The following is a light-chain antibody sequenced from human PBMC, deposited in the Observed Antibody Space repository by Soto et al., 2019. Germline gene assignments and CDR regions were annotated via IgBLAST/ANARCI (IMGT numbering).Light chain of an antibody. V-gene: IGLV2-14*01. J-gene: IGLJ2*01. CDR2: AVN. Sequence: QSALTQPASVSESPGQSITISCTGTSSDVGGYNYVSWYQQHPGKAPKLLIYAVNDRPSGISDRFSGAKSDNTASLTISGLQAEDEADYYCSSYTSSGTYVVFGGGTKLTVL. CDR1: SSDVGGYNY. CDR3: SSYTSSGTYVV.